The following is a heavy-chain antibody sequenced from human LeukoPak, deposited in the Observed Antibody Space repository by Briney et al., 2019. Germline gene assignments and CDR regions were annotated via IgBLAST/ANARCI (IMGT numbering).Heavy chain of an antibody. CDR3: ARDLWTGSGSFYYLDY. CDR1: GFTFSDYY. Sequence: GGSLRLSCAASGFTFSDYYMSWIRQAPGKGLEWVSYISSSGSTIYYADSVKGRFTISRDNAKNSLYLQMNSLRAEDTAVYYCARDLWTGSGSFYYLDYWGQGTLVTVSS. J-gene: IGHJ4*02. V-gene: IGHV3-11*01. CDR2: ISSSGSTI. D-gene: IGHD3-22*01.